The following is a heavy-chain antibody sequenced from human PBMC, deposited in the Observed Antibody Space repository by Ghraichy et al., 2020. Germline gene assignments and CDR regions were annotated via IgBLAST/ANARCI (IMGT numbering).Heavy chain of an antibody. Sequence: SQTLSLTCAVYGGSFSGSYWSWIRQPPGKGLEWIGEIKHSGSTNYNPSLKSRVSMSVDTSKNQFSLNLSSVTAADTAVYYCARRGGYCISTSCYSPFDPWGQGTLVTVSS. CDR2: IKHSGST. J-gene: IGHJ5*02. V-gene: IGHV4-34*01. CDR1: GGSFSGSY. CDR3: ARRGGYCISTSCYSPFDP. D-gene: IGHD2-2*01.